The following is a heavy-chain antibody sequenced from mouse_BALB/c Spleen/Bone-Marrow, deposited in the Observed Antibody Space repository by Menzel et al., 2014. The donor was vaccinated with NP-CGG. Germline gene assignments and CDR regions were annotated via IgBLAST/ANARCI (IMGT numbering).Heavy chain of an antibody. CDR2: ISSAGSYS. V-gene: IGHV5-6*01. J-gene: IGHJ4*01. Sequence: EVQLVESGGDLVKPGGSLKLSCAASGFTFSRYGMSWVRQTPDKRLEWVATISSAGSYSNHPDSVKGRFTISRDNAKNTLYLQMSSLKSEDTAMYYCARDLTTAPYYAMDYWGQGTSVTVSS. D-gene: IGHD1-2*01. CDR1: GFTFSRYG. CDR3: ARDLTTAPYYAMDY.